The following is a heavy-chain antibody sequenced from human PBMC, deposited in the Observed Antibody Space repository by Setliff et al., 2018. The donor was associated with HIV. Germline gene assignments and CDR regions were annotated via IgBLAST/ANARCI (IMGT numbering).Heavy chain of an antibody. J-gene: IGHJ4*02. CDR1: GYTFTSYG. D-gene: IGHD3-3*01. CDR2: ISAYNGNT. V-gene: IGHV1-18*01. CDR3: ARDSDNFWSGYYAAFDY. Sequence: GASVKVSFKASGYTFTSYGISWVRQAPGQGLEWMGWISAYNGNTNYAQKLQGRVTMTTDTSSSTAYLDLRSLRSDDTAVYYCARDSDNFWSGYYAAFDYWGQGTLVTVS.